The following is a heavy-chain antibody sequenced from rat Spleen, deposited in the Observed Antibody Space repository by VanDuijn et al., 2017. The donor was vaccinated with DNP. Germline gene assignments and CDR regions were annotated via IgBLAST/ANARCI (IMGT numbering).Heavy chain of an antibody. Sequence: EVQLVESGGGLVQPGRSMKLSCAASGFTFSNYYMAWVRQAPTKGLEWVASISSGVGVTYYRDSVKGRFTVSRDDAKSTLYLQMNSLRSEDTATYYCTREGGPLWNFDFWGPGTMVTVSS. CDR3: TREGGPLWNFDF. J-gene: IGHJ1*01. D-gene: IGHD1-11*01. CDR1: GFTFSNYY. V-gene: IGHV5-25*01. CDR2: ISSGVGVT.